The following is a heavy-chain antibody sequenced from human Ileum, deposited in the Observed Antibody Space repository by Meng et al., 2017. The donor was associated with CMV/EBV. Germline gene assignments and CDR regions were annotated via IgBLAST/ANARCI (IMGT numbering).Heavy chain of an antibody. CDR2: ISAYNGNT. CDR3: ARTTGRQGYCSSTSCYTRGGDYYYGMDV. D-gene: IGHD2-2*02. Sequence: ASVKVSCKASGYTFTSYGISWVRQAPGQGLEWMGWISAYNGNTNYAQKLQGRVTMTTDTSTSTAYMELRSLRSDDTAVYYCARTTGRQGYCSSTSCYTRGGDYYYGMDVWGQGTTVTVSS. CDR1: GYTFTSYG. V-gene: IGHV1-18*01. J-gene: IGHJ6*02.